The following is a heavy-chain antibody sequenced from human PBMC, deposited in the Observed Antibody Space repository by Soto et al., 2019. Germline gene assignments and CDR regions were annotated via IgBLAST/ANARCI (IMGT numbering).Heavy chain of an antibody. J-gene: IGHJ4*02. CDR2: INPNCGGT. V-gene: IGHV1-2*06. D-gene: IGHD6-6*01. CDR1: GYIFTDYY. CDR3: ARETERYSSSYYFDY. Sequence: ASVKVSCKASGYIFTDYYMHWVRQAPGQELGWMGRINPNCGGTNYAQKFQGRVTITRDTSISTAYMELSSLRSEDTAVYYCARETERYSSSYYFDYWGQGTLVTVS.